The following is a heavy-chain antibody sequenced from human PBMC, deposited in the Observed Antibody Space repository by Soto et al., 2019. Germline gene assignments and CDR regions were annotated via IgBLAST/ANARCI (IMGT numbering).Heavy chain of an antibody. V-gene: IGHV4-59*08. CDR3: ARHDYGGFGL. CDR1: GDSISSYY. Sequence: SETLSLTCAVSGDSISSYYCMWIRQPPGKGLESIGYLYYGRSANYNPSLKSRVTLSVDTSTNQCPLKLSSVTAADTAVYYCARHDYGGFGLWGQGTLVTVSS. D-gene: IGHD4-17*01. CDR2: LYYGRSA. J-gene: IGHJ4*02.